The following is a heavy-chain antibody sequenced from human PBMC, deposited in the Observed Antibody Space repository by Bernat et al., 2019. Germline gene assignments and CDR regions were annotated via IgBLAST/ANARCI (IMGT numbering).Heavy chain of an antibody. CDR2: ISGSGGST. V-gene: IGHV3-23*01. CDR1: GFTFSSYA. D-gene: IGHD3-10*01. Sequence: EVQLLESGGGLVQPGGSLRLSCAASGFTFSSYAMSWVRQAPGKGLEWVSVISGSGGSTYYADSVKGRFTISRDNSKNTLYLQMNSLGAEDTAVCYCAKERPGVWGYYELWGRGTLVTVPS. CDR3: AKERPGVWGYYEL. J-gene: IGHJ2*01.